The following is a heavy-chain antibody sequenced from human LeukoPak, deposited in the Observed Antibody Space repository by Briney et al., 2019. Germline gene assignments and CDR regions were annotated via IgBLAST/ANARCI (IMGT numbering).Heavy chain of an antibody. J-gene: IGHJ4*02. V-gene: IGHV3-30*02. CDR3: AKDTNGAGNFDPRVY. CDR1: GFTFSSYG. D-gene: IGHD1-7*01. CDR2: IRYDGSNK. Sequence: GGSLRLSCAASGFTFSSYGMHWVRQAPGKGLEWVAFIRYDGSNKYYADSVKGRFTISRDNSKDTLYLQMNSLRAEDTAVYYCAKDTNGAGNFDPRVYWGQGTLVTVSS.